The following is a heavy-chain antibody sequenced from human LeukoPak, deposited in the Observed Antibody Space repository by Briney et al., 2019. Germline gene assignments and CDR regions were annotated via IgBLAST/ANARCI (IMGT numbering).Heavy chain of an antibody. J-gene: IGHJ4*02. Sequence: SQTLSLTCAISGDSVSSNSAAWNWIRQSPSRGLEWLGRAYYRSKWYNDYAVSVKSRITISPDTSKNQFSLQLNSVTPEDTAVYYCARGGVAEVRGVIEFDYWGQGTLVTVSS. CDR2: AYYRSKWYN. CDR1: GDSVSSNSAA. CDR3: ARGGVAEVRGVIEFDY. D-gene: IGHD3-10*01. V-gene: IGHV6-1*01.